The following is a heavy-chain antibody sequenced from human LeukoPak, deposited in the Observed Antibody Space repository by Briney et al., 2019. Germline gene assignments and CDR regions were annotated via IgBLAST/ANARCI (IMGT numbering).Heavy chain of an antibody. CDR2: INPNSGGT. V-gene: IGHV1-2*02. CDR1: GYTFTGYY. D-gene: IGHD1-26*01. Sequence: GASVKVSCKASGYTFTGYYMHWVRQAPGQGLEWMGWINPNSGGTNYAQKFQGRVTMTRDMSISTAYMELSRLRSDDTAVYYCASSLVVGATTAFDYWGQGTLVTVSS. CDR3: ASSLVVGATTAFDY. J-gene: IGHJ4*02.